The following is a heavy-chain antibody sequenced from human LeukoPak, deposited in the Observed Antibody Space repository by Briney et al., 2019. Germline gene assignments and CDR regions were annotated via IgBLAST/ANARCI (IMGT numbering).Heavy chain of an antibody. CDR1: GFTFSSYS. CDR2: ISSSSSYI. J-gene: IGHJ4*02. V-gene: IGHV3-21*01. Sequence: PGGSLTLSCAASGFTFSSYSMNWVRQAPGKGLEWVSSISSSSSYIYYADSVKGRFTISRDNAKNSLYLQMNSLRAEDTAVYYCARDKEMATISYYFDYWGQGTLVTVSS. D-gene: IGHD5-24*01. CDR3: ARDKEMATISYYFDY.